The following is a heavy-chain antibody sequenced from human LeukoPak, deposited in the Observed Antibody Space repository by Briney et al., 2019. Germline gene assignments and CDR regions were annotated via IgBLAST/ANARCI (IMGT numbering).Heavy chain of an antibody. Sequence: GESLKISCKGSGYSFTNYWIGWVRQMPGKGLEWMGIIYPGDSDTRYSPSFQGQVTISADKSISTAYLQWSSLKASDTAMYYCARTYGSGTYYNRVGAFDIWGQGTLVTVSS. CDR1: GYSFTNYW. J-gene: IGHJ3*02. V-gene: IGHV5-51*01. CDR2: IYPGDSDT. CDR3: ARTYGSGTYYNRVGAFDI. D-gene: IGHD3-10*01.